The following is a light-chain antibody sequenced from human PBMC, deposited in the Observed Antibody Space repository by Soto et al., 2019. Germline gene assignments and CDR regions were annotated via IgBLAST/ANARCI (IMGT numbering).Light chain of an antibody. J-gene: IGKJ1*01. CDR1: QSVSSY. V-gene: IGKV3-11*01. Sequence: EIVLTQSPATLSLSPGERATLSCRASQSVSSYLAWYQQKPGQAPRLLIYDASNRATGIPVRFSGTGSETDFTLTISSLEPEDFAIYYCQQRSKMPLTFGHGTKVDIK. CDR2: DAS. CDR3: QQRSKMPLT.